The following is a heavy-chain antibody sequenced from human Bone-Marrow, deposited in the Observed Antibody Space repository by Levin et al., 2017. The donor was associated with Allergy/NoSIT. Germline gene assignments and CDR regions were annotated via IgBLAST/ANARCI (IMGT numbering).Heavy chain of an antibody. CDR3: AREGHGSGSYYDGYFDC. J-gene: IGHJ4*02. V-gene: IGHV4-4*02. Sequence: SQTLSLTCAVSGGSIGSTNWWSWVRQPPGKGLEWIGESYHTGSTNYNPSLKSRVTISVDKSKRQFSLKLSSVTAADTAVYYCAREGHGSGSYYDGYFDCWGQGTLVTVSS. D-gene: IGHD3-10*01. CDR2: SYHTGST. CDR1: GGSIGSTNW.